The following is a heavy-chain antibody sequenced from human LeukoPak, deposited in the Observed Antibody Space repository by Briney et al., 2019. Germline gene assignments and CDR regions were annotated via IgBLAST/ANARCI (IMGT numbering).Heavy chain of an antibody. CDR1: GFTFSSYG. D-gene: IGHD1-26*01. V-gene: IGHV3-23*01. CDR3: AKSGILGAIFRYGFDP. CDR2: ISGSGDNT. Sequence: PGGSLRLSCAASGFTFSSYGMTWVRQAPGKGLEWVSGISGSGDNTYNADSVKGRFTISRDNSKNTLYLQMNSLRAEDTAVYYCAKSGILGAIFRYGFDPWGQGTLVTVSS. J-gene: IGHJ5*02.